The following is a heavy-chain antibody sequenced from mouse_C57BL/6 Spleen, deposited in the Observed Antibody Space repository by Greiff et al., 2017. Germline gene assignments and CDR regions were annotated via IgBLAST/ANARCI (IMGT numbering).Heavy chain of an antibody. J-gene: IGHJ2*01. D-gene: IGHD1-1*01. V-gene: IGHV1-4*01. CDR2: INPSSGYT. Sequence: VKLMESGAELARPGASVKMSCKASGYTFTSYTMHWVKQRPGQGLEWIGYINPSSGYTKYNQKFKDKATLTADKSSSTAYMQLSSLTSEDSAVCYCARDFITTVVAGGYWGQGTTLTVSS. CDR1: GYTFTSYT. CDR3: ARDFITTVVAGGY.